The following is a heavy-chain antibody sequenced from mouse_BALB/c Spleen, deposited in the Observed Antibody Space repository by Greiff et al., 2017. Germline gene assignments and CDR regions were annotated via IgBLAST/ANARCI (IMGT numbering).Heavy chain of an antibody. J-gene: IGHJ2*01. CDR1: GFSLTSYG. CDR3: ARIRDDYYYFDY. V-gene: IGHV2-2*02. Sequence: VKLVESGPGLVQPSQSLSITCTVSGFSLTSYGVHWVRQSPGKGLEWLGVIWSGGSTDYNAAFISRLSISKDNSKSQVFFKMNSLQANDTAIYYCARIRDDYYYFDYWGQGTTLTVSS. D-gene: IGHD2-3*01. CDR2: IWSGGST.